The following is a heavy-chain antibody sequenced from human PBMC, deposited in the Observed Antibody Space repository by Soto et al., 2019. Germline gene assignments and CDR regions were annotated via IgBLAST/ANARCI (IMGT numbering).Heavy chain of an antibody. V-gene: IGHV4-31*03. Sequence: QVQLQEAGPVLVKPSQTLSLTCTVSGGSISSGGYYWSWIRQHPGKGLEWSGYIYYSGSTYYNPSLKSRVTISVDTSKNKFSLKLSSVTAADTDVYYCARGEGFGDVGFDIWGQGTMVTVSS. D-gene: IGHD3-10*01. CDR2: IYYSGST. J-gene: IGHJ3*02. CDR1: GGSISSGGYY. CDR3: ARGEGFGDVGFDI.